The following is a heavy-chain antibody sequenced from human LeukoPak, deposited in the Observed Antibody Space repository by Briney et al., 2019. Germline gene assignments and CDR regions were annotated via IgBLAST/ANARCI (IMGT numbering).Heavy chain of an antibody. CDR3: ARADYCSSTSCYNSYMDV. CDR1: GYTFTSYG. Sequence: ASVKVSRKASGYTFTSYGISWVRQAPGQGLEWMGWITTNNGNTYYAQKLQGRVTMTTDTSTTTAYMELRSLRSDDTAVYYCARADYCSSTSCYNSYMDVWGKGTTVTVSS. CDR2: ITTNNGNT. D-gene: IGHD2-2*02. J-gene: IGHJ6*03. V-gene: IGHV1-18*01.